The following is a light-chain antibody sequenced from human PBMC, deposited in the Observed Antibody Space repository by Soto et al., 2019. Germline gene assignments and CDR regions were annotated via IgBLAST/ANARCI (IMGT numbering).Light chain of an antibody. CDR3: QQYVISVT. CDR1: ESVGSF. V-gene: IGKV3-20*01. Sequence: EIVLTQSPATLSLSPGERATLSCRASESVGSFLAWYRQKPGQAPRLLIYGASNRATGIPERFSGSGSGTDFTLTIGRLEPQDSAMYYCQQYVISVTFGQGTRLEI. J-gene: IGKJ5*01. CDR2: GAS.